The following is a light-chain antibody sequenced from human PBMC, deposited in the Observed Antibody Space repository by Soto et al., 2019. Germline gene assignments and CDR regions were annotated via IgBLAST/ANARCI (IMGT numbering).Light chain of an antibody. J-gene: IGLJ1*01. CDR2: EVT. CDR1: SSDVGAYDY. CDR3: SSYTRSSTYV. Sequence: QSVLTQPASVSASPGQSIAISCSGTSSDVGAYDYVSWYQHHPGKAPKLIIYEVTYRPSGVSNRFSASKSGNTASLTISGLLAEDEADYYCSSYTRSSTYVFGTGTKLTVL. V-gene: IGLV2-14*01.